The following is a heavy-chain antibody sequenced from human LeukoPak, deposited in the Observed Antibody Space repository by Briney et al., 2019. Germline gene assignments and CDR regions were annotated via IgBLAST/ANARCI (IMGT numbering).Heavy chain of an antibody. CDR3: ARDGPFPYYDFWSGYYLDY. CDR1: GFTFSSYG. CDR2: IWYDGSNK. J-gene: IGHJ4*02. D-gene: IGHD3-3*01. Sequence: PGGSLRLSCAASGFTFSSYGMHWVRQAPGRGLEWVAAIWYDGSNKYYADSVKGRFTISRDNSKNTLYLQMNSLRAEDTAVYYCARDGPFPYYDFWSGYYLDYWGQGTLVTVSS. V-gene: IGHV3-33*01.